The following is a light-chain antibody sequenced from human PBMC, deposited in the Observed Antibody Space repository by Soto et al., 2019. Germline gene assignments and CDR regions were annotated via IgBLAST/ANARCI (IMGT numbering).Light chain of an antibody. CDR1: QSVSSY. J-gene: IGKJ3*01. V-gene: IGKV3-11*01. CDR2: DAS. CDR3: QQRSNWPPSGIT. Sequence: EIVLTQSPATLSLSPGERATLSCRASQSVSSYLAWYQQKPGQAPRLLIYDASNRATGIPARFSGSGSGTDVTLTISSLEPEDFAVYYCQQRSNWPPSGITFGPGTKVDIK.